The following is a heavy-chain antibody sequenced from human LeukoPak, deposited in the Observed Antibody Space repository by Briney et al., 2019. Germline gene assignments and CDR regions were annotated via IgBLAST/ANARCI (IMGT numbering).Heavy chain of an antibody. CDR3: AHIAAAGSYYFDY. J-gene: IGHJ4*02. D-gene: IGHD6-13*01. V-gene: IGHV5-51*01. CDR2: IYPGDSDT. CDR1: GYSFTSYW. Sequence: GASLKISCKGSGYSFTSYWIGWVRQMPGKGLEWMGIIYPGDSDTRYSPSFQGQVTISADKSISTAYLQWSSLKASDTAMYYCAHIAAAGSYYFDYWGQGTLVTVSS.